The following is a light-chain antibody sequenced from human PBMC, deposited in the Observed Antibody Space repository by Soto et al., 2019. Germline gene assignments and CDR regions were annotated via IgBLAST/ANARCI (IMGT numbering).Light chain of an antibody. J-gene: IGKJ1*01. CDR3: QRFGTSPPWT. CDR1: QSVRSN. Sequence: EIVMTQSPATLSVSPGERATLSCRASQSVRSNLAWYQQKPGQAPRLVIYAASTRATGIPDRFSGSGSGTDFTLTITRLEPEDFAVYYCQRFGTSPPWTFGQGTKVDIK. CDR2: AAS. V-gene: IGKV3-20*01.